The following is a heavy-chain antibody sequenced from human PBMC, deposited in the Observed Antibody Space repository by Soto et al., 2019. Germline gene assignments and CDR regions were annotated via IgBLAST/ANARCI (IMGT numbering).Heavy chain of an antibody. CDR1: GFTFSDYA. Sequence: EVQLLESGGGVVQPGGSLRLSCAASGFTFSDYAMSWVRQTPGKGLQWVSGVGGSDDDKHYADSVRGRFMVSRDNSTNALYLQIHTLRADHTAIYYIAKDATSFNVVGDPFDMWGQGTEVTVSS. CDR2: VGGSDDDK. V-gene: IGHV3-23*01. J-gene: IGHJ3*02. D-gene: IGHD2-15*01. CDR3: AKDATSFNVVGDPFDM.